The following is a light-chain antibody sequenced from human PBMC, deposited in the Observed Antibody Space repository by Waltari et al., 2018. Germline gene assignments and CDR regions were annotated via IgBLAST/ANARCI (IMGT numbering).Light chain of an antibody. V-gene: IGLV1-40*01. CDR3: QSFYSSLNAVV. J-gene: IGLJ2*01. CDR2: QNS. Sequence: SVLTRPPSVSGHPGQRLTLSCTWRSSNIGAGEDAHRYQQFPGTAPKPLIYQNSNRPSGVPDRFSGSKAGTSASLSITGLLAEDEAEYYCQSFYSSLNAVVFGGGTKLTVL. CDR1: SSNIGAGED.